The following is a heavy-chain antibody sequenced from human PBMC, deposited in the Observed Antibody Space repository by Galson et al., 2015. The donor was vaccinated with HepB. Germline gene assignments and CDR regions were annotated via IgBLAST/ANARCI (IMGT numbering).Heavy chain of an antibody. D-gene: IGHD5-18*01. V-gene: IGHV3-48*02. J-gene: IGHJ6*02. CDR1: GFTFRSYS. Sequence: SLRLSCAASGFTFRSYSMNWVRQAPGKGLEWISYISSGGSNIDYADSVKGRFTISRDNAKNSLYLQMDSLRDEDTAVYYCARDLSKYRYGYVDYNYYGMDVWGQGTTVTVSS. CDR3: ARDLSKYRYGYVDYNYYGMDV. CDR2: ISSGGSNI.